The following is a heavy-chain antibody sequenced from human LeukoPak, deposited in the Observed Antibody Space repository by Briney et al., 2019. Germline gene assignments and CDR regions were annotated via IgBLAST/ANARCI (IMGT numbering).Heavy chain of an antibody. CDR1: GYTFTSYD. CDR2: MNPNSGNT. D-gene: IGHD2-2*01. Sequence: ASVKVSCKASGYTFTSYDINWVRQAPGQGLEWMGWMNPNSGNTGYAQKFQGRVTITRNTSISTAYMELSSLRSEDTAVYYCAREVPAAMGRYYYYYYMDVWGKGTTVTVSS. V-gene: IGHV1-8*03. J-gene: IGHJ6*03. CDR3: AREVPAAMGRYYYYYYMDV.